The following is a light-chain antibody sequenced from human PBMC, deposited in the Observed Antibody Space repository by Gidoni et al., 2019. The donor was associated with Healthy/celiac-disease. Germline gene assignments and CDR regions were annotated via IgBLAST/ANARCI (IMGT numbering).Light chain of an antibody. Sequence: DIQMTQSPSSLSASVGDRVTITCRASQSISSYLNWYQQKPGEAPKLLIYAASSLQSCVPARFSGSGSGTDFTLTISSLQPEDFATYYCQQSYSTPFTFXGXTKVXIK. V-gene: IGKV1-39*01. CDR3: QQSYSTPFT. CDR2: AAS. CDR1: QSISSY. J-gene: IGKJ4*01.